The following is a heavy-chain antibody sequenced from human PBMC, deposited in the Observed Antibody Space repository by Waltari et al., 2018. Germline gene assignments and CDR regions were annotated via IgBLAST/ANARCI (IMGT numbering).Heavy chain of an antibody. V-gene: IGHV3-9*03. D-gene: IGHD6-13*01. CDR2: ISWNSGSI. Sequence: EVQLVESGGGLVQPGGSLRLSCAASGFTFSTYSMNWVRQAPGKGLEWVSGISWNSGSIGYADSVKGRFTISRDNAKNSLYLQMNSLRAEDMALYYCAKGSSLAAAGTIDYWGQGTLVTVSS. CDR1: GFTFSTYS. J-gene: IGHJ4*02. CDR3: AKGSSLAAAGTIDY.